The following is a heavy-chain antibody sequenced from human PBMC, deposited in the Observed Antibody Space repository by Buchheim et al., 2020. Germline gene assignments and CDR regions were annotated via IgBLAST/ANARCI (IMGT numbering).Heavy chain of an antibody. CDR3: ARACYDSSGYYFKGFDY. Sequence: QVQLQESGPGLVKPSETLSLTCTVSGGSISSYYWSWIRQPPGKGLEGIGYFYYSGSTNYNPSLKSRVTISVDTSKNQFSLKLSSVTAADTAVYYCARACYDSSGYYFKGFDYWGQGTL. CDR1: GGSISSYY. J-gene: IGHJ4*02. CDR2: FYYSGST. V-gene: IGHV4-59*08. D-gene: IGHD3-22*01.